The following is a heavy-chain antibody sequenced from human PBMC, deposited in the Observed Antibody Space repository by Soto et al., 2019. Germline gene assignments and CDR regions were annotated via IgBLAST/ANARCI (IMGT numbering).Heavy chain of an antibody. Sequence: GGPLRLSCAASGFTFSSYAMHWVRQAPGKGLEWVAVISYDGSNKYYADSVKGRFTISRDNSKNTLYLQMNSLRAEDTAVYYCARENYGETYFDYWGQGTLVTVSS. J-gene: IGHJ4*02. V-gene: IGHV3-30-3*01. D-gene: IGHD1-7*01. CDR3: ARENYGETYFDY. CDR2: ISYDGSNK. CDR1: GFTFSSYA.